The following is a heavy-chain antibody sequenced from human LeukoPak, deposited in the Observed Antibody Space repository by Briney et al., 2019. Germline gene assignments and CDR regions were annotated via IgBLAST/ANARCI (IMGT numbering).Heavy chain of an antibody. V-gene: IGHV3-7*01. J-gene: IGHJ4*02. CDR2: IKQDGSEK. D-gene: IGHD6-6*01. CDR3: ARGHSSSSLGFDY. Sequence: GGSLRLSCAASGFTFSSYWMSWVRQAPGKGLEWVANIKQDGSEKYYVDSVKGRFTISRDNAKSSLYLQMNSLRAEDTAVYYCARGHSSSSLGFDYWGQGTLVTVSS. CDR1: GFTFSSYW.